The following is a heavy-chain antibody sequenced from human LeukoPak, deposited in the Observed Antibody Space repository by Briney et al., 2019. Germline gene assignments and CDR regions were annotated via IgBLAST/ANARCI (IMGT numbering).Heavy chain of an antibody. J-gene: IGHJ6*02. Sequence: SETLSLTCTVSGGSISSYYWSWIRQPPGKGLEWIGYIYYSGSTNYNPSLKSRVTISVDTSRNQFSLKLSSVTAADTAVYYCAREYSSGWYGMDVWGQGTTVTVSS. V-gene: IGHV4-59*01. CDR2: IYYSGST. CDR3: AREYSSGWYGMDV. D-gene: IGHD6-19*01. CDR1: GGSISSYY.